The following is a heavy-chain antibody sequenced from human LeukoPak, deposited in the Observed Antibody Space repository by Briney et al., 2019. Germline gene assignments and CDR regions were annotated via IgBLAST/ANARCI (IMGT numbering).Heavy chain of an antibody. CDR2: INHSGST. Sequence: SETLSLTCAVYGGSFSGYYWSWIRQPPGKGLEWIGEINHSGSTNYNPSLKSRVTISVDTSKNQFSLKLSSVTAADTAVYYCAKHEGSYYDKSGYTFDFWGLGTLVTVSS. CDR1: GGSFSGYY. V-gene: IGHV4-34*01. J-gene: IGHJ4*02. CDR3: AKHEGSYYDKSGYTFDF. D-gene: IGHD3-22*01.